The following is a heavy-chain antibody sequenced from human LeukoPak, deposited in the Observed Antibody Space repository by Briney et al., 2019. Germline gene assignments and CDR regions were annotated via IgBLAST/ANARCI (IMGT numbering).Heavy chain of an antibody. CDR2: ISYDASKK. CDR3: AREITHSI. Sequence: PGGSLRLSCEASGFTFSTYAMHWVRQAPGKGLEWVAVISYDASKKYYADSVRGRFTISRDNSKNTLYLQMTSLRAEDTAVYYCAREITHSIWGQGTMVTVPS. D-gene: IGHD2-21*01. CDR1: GFTFSTYA. V-gene: IGHV3-30*04. J-gene: IGHJ3*02.